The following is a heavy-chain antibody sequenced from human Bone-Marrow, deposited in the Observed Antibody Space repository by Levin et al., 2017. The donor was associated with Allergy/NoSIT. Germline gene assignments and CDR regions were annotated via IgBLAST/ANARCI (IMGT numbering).Heavy chain of an antibody. CDR1: GFTFNGFW. Sequence: PGGSLRLSCAASGFTFNGFWMHWVRQAPGKGLVWVSRINSDGSSTTYADSVKGRFTISRDNAKNTLFLQMNSLKAEETAVYFCARDAQTTMILDYWGQGTLVTVSS. J-gene: IGHJ4*02. CDR2: INSDGSST. V-gene: IGHV3-74*01. D-gene: IGHD4-17*01. CDR3: ARDAQTTMILDY.